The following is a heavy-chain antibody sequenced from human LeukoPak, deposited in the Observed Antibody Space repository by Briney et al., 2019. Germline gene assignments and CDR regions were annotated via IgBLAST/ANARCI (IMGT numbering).Heavy chain of an antibody. D-gene: IGHD3-22*01. CDR2: INSDGSST. V-gene: IGHV3-74*01. Sequence: GGSLRLSCAASGNYWMHWVRQAPGKGLVWVSRINSDGSSTSYADSVKGRFTISRDNAKNTLYLQMNSLRAEDTAVYYCARDDIPYYYDSSGLRHVDYWGQGTLVTVSS. J-gene: IGHJ4*02. CDR3: ARDDIPYYYDSSGLRHVDY. CDR1: GNYW.